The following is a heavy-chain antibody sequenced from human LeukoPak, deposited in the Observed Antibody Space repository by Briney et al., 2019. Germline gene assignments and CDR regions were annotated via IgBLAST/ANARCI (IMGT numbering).Heavy chain of an antibody. J-gene: IGHJ6*02. CDR3: ARSSGYYYYYGMDV. Sequence: PSETLSLTCAVYGGSFSGYYWSWIRQSPGKGLEWIGCISHSGSTNYNPSLKSRVTISVDTSKNQFSLKLSSVTAADTAVYYCARSSGYYYYYGMDVWGQGTTVTVSS. CDR1: GGSFSGYY. D-gene: IGHD3-22*01. CDR2: ISHSGST. V-gene: IGHV4-59*12.